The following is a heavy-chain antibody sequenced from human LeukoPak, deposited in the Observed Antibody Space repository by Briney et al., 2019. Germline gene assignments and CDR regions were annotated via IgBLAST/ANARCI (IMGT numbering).Heavy chain of an antibody. CDR2: INPNSGGT. J-gene: IGHJ4*02. CDR3: AAPYYYDSSGLDY. Sequence: GASAKVSCKASGYTFTGYYMHWVRQAPGQGLEWMGWINPNSGGTNYAQKFQGRVTMTRDTSISTAYMELSRLRSDDTAVYYCAAPYYYDSSGLDYWGQGTLVTVSS. V-gene: IGHV1-2*02. CDR1: GYTFTGYY. D-gene: IGHD3-22*01.